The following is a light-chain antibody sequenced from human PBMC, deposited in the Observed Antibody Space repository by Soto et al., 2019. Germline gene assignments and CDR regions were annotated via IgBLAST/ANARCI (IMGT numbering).Light chain of an antibody. J-gene: IGKJ1*01. V-gene: IGKV3-20*01. Sequence: EIVLTQSPGTLSLYPGERATLSCRARQSVSSSYLAWYQQKPGQAPRLLIYGASSRATGIPDRFSGSGSGTDFTVTISRLEPEDFAVYYCQQYGSSPQSFGQGTKVEIK. CDR3: QQYGSSPQS. CDR1: QSVSSSY. CDR2: GAS.